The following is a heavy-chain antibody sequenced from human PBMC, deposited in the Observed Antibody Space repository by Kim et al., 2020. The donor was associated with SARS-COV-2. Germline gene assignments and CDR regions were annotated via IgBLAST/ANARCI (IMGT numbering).Heavy chain of an antibody. D-gene: IGHD6-13*01. J-gene: IGHJ5*02. Sequence: YAQKFQGRVTMARDTSTSTVYMELSSLRSEDTAVYYCARDPYSSSWYWFDPWGQGTLVTVSS. V-gene: IGHV1-46*01. CDR3: ARDPYSSSWYWFDP.